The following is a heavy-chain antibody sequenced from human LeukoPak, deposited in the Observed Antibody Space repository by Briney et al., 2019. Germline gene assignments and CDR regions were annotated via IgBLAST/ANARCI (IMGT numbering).Heavy chain of an antibody. Sequence: PGGSLRLSCAASGFTFSSYAMHWVRQAPGKGLEWVAVISYDGSNKYYADSVKGRFTISRDNSKNTLYLQMNSLRAEDTAVYYCAKDFYRLVVAANWFDPWGQGTLVTVSS. D-gene: IGHD2-15*01. V-gene: IGHV3-30*04. CDR2: ISYDGSNK. CDR3: AKDFYRLVVAANWFDP. J-gene: IGHJ5*02. CDR1: GFTFSSYA.